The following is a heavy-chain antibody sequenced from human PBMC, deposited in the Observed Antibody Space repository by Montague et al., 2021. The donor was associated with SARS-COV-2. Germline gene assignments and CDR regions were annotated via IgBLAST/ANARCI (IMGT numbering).Heavy chain of an antibody. CDR2: IHRCGST. CDR3: ARAGRVGDPNLCLDA. D-gene: IGHD3-16*01. V-gene: IGHV4-4*07. J-gene: IGHJ5*02. CDR1: GGSIRDFY. Sequence: SETLSLTCRVAGGSIRDFYWTWIRQAAGGGLEWIGRIHRCGSTNYNPSLKSRASMSVDTSKMQISLNLRSVTAADTAIYYCARAGRVGDPNLCLDAWGQGILVTVSS.